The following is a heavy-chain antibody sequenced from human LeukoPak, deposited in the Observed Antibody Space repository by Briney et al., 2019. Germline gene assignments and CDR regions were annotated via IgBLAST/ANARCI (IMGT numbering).Heavy chain of an antibody. CDR3: ARDQRYCSGGSCYPNTDY. Sequence: PGGSLRLSCAASGFTFRTYSMNWVRQAPGKGLEWVSYISSSGTTIYYADSVKGRFTISRDNAKNSLYLQMNSLRAEDTAVYYCARDQRYCSGGSCYPNTDYWGQGTLVTVSS. CDR2: ISSSGTTI. V-gene: IGHV3-48*04. D-gene: IGHD2-15*01. CDR1: GFTFRTYS. J-gene: IGHJ4*02.